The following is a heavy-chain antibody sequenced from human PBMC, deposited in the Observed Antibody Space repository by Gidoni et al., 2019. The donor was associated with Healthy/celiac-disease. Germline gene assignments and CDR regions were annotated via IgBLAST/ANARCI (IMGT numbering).Heavy chain of an antibody. CDR2: INPSGGST. CDR1: GYTFTSYY. V-gene: IGHV1-46*03. D-gene: IGHD6-13*01. Sequence: QVQLVQSGAEVKKPGASVKVSCQAPGYTFTSYYMHWVRQAPGQGLEWMGIINPSGGSTSYAQKFQGRVTMTRDTSTSTVYMELSSLRSEDTAVYYCASTVYFRDPAQIAAAYYYYMDVWGKGTTVTVSS. J-gene: IGHJ6*03. CDR3: ASTVYFRDPAQIAAAYYYYMDV.